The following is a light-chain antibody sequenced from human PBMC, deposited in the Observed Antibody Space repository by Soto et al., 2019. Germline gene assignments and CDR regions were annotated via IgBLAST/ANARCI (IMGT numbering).Light chain of an antibody. J-gene: IGKJ1*01. V-gene: IGKV3-20*01. CDR1: QSVSSSD. CDR3: HLYGASPPT. Sequence: VLTQSPGTLSLSPGESATLSCRASQSVSSSDLAWYQQKPGQAPRLLISGASGRATGIPDRFSASGSGTDFTLTISRLEPEDSAVFYCHLYGASPPTFGQGTKVDI. CDR2: GAS.